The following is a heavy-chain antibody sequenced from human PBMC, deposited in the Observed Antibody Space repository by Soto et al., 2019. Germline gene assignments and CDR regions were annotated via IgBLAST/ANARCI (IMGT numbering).Heavy chain of an antibody. CDR3: TYDILTGYYTAPSHRYGMDV. D-gene: IGHD3-9*01. Sequence: PSETLSLTCTVSGGSISSSSYYWGWIRQPPGKGLEWIGSIYYSGSTYYNPSLKSRVTISVDTSKNQFSLKLSSVTAADTAVYYCTYDILTGYYTAPSHRYGMDVWGQGTTVTVSS. CDR1: GGSISSSSYY. CDR2: IYYSGST. J-gene: IGHJ6*02. V-gene: IGHV4-39*01.